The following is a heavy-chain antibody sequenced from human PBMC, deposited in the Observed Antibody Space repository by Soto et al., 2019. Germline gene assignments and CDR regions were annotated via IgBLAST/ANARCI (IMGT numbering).Heavy chain of an antibody. CDR2: IGGSGGIT. Sequence: GGSLRLSCAAPECMFSNYAMNWVRQAPGQGLECVAAIGGSGGITYYADSVKGRFTISRDSSKNTLYLQIDSLRDEGTDGYDCAKAEKSSAVAGYFDSWGQGTLVTVSS. J-gene: IGHJ4*02. CDR1: ECMFSNYA. D-gene: IGHD6-19*01. CDR3: AKAEKSSAVAGYFDS. V-gene: IGHV3-23*01.